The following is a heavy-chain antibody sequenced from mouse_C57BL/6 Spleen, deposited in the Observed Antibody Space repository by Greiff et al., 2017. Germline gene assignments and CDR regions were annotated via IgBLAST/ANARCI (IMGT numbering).Heavy chain of an antibody. CDR2: INPSSGYT. CDR1: GYTFTSYT. Sequence: VQLQQSGAELARPGASVKMSCKASGYTFTSYTMHWVKQRPGQGLEWIGYINPSSGYTKYNQKFKDKATLTADKSSSTAYMQLSSLTSEDSAVYYCASFGFLLRGDGGGQGVTLTFSS. V-gene: IGHV1-4*01. J-gene: IGHJ2*01. CDR3: ASFGFLLRGDG. D-gene: IGHD1-1*01.